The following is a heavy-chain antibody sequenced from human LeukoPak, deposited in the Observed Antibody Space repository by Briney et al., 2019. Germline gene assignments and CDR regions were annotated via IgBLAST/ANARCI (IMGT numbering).Heavy chain of an antibody. V-gene: IGHV3-11*04. Sequence: KPGGSLRLSCTVSGFTFSDYYMSWVRQAPGKGLEWVSYISSSSSTIYYADSVKGRFTISRDNAKNSLYLQMNSLRDGGTAVYYCARAGGSYVFNYWGQGTLVTVSS. J-gene: IGHJ4*02. D-gene: IGHD1-26*01. CDR1: GFTFSDYY. CDR3: ARAGGSYVFNY. CDR2: ISSSSSTI.